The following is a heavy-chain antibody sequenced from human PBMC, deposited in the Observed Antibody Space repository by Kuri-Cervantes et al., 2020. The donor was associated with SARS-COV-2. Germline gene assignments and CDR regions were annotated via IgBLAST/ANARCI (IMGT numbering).Heavy chain of an antibody. Sequence: SEPLSPTCTVPGGSISGYYWSWIRQPPGKGLEWIREINHSGSTNYNPSLKSRVTISVDTSKNQFSLKLSSVTDADTAVYYCARGLHIVVGDYYYGIDVWGQGTTVTVSS. J-gene: IGHJ6*02. CDR2: INHSGST. V-gene: IGHV4-34*01. D-gene: IGHD2-21*01. CDR1: GGSISGYY. CDR3: ARGLHIVVGDYYYGIDV.